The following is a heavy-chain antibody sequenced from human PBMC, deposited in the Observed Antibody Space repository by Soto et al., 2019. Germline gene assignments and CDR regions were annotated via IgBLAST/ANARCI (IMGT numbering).Heavy chain of an antibody. CDR2: ISGSGDST. CDR1: GFTITFDNYA. J-gene: IGHJ6*03. Sequence: EVQLLESGGGLVQPGGSLRLSYAAFGFTITFDNYAMSWVRQAPGKGLEWVSAISGSGDSTYYADSVQGRFTISRDNSRNKRYLQMNSLRAGGTAVYYCIAADGPLYYYCYMDVWGKGITVTFSS. CDR3: IAADGPLYYYCYMDV. D-gene: IGHD2-15*01. V-gene: IGHV3-23*01.